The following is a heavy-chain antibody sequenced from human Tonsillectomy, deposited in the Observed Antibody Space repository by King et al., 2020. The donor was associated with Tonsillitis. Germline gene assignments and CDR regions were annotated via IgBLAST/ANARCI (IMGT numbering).Heavy chain of an antibody. Sequence: VQLVESGGGVVQPGRSLRLSCAASGFTFSNYAMHWVRQAPGKGLEWMAVISYDGSDKYYADSVKGRFTISRDNSKNTLYLQMNSLRAEDTAVYFCARERRLGRPTYYYSYGMDVWGQGTTVTVSS. CDR3: ARERRLGRPTYYYSYGMDV. CDR2: ISYDGSDK. CDR1: GFTFSNYA. J-gene: IGHJ6*02. D-gene: IGHD3/OR15-3a*01. V-gene: IGHV3-30*04.